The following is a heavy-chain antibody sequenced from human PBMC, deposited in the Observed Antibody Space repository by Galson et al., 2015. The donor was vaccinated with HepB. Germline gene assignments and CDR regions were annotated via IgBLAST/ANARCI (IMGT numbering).Heavy chain of an antibody. V-gene: IGHV1-69*04. D-gene: IGHD1-26*01. CDR3: ARDGNYYSNYYYYYMDV. CDR2: IIPILGIA. J-gene: IGHJ6*03. CDR1: GGTFSSYT. Sequence: SVKVSCKASGGTFSSYTISWVRQAPGQGLEWMGRIIPILGIANYAQKFQGRATITADKSTSTAYMELRSLRSDDTAVYYCARDGNYYSNYYYYYMDVWGKGTTVTVSS.